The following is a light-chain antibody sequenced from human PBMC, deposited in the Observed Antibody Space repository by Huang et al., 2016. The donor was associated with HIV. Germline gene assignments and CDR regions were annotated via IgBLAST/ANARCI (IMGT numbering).Light chain of an antibody. V-gene: IGKV2-30*02. Sequence: DVVMTQSPLSLPVTLGQPASISCRSSQRLVHSDGNTYLNWFHQRPGQSPRRLIYKVSTRDSGVPDRFSGSGSGTDFTLKISRVEAEDVGVYYCMQGTHWPPYTFGQGTKLEIK. CDR1: QRLVHSDGNTY. J-gene: IGKJ2*01. CDR2: KVS. CDR3: MQGTHWPPYT.